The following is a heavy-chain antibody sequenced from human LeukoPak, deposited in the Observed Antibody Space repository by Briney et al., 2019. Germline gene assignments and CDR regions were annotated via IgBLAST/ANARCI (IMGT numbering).Heavy chain of an antibody. D-gene: IGHD3-16*01. CDR1: GGSFSGYY. CDR3: AKLSTVGGPYYFDY. V-gene: IGHV4-34*01. CDR2: INHSGST. Sequence: SETLSLTCAVYGGSFSGYYWSWIRQPPGKGLEWIGEINHSGSTNYNPSLKSRVTISVDMSKNQFSLKLSSVTAADTAVYYCAKLSTVGGPYYFDYWGQGTLVTVSS. J-gene: IGHJ4*02.